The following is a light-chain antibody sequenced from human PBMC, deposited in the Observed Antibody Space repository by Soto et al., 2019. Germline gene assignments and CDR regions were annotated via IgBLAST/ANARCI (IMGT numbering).Light chain of an antibody. Sequence: DIMLTQSPDTLSLSPGESATLSCRASQRLGHFLVWYQQKAGQPPRLLISDASKRATGIPARFSGSGSGTDFTLTISSLEAEDSAVYFCQQRSNWPVSFGGGTKVEIK. CDR3: QQRSNWPVS. J-gene: IGKJ4*01. CDR2: DAS. CDR1: QRLGHF. V-gene: IGKV3-11*01.